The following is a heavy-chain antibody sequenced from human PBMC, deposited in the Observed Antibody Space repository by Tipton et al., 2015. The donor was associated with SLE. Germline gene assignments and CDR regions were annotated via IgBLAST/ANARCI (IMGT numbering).Heavy chain of an antibody. Sequence: RSLRLSCATSGFTFSISAMQWVRQAPGKGLEWVAMIWSDGSNEFYVDSVKGRFTISRDNSKSTVFLQMDSLGAEDTGVYYCARGYCSSNSCFKGLESWGPGTLVTVSS. V-gene: IGHV3-33*01. J-gene: IGHJ4*02. CDR1: GFTFSISA. CDR3: ARGYCSSNSCFKGLES. D-gene: IGHD2-2*01. CDR2: IWSDGSNE.